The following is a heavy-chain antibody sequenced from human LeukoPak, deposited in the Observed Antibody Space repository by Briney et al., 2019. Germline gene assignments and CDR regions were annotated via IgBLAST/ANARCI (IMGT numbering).Heavy chain of an antibody. V-gene: IGHV3-23*01. CDR3: AKNKGYSSSYYYMDV. Sequence: GGSPRLSCAASGFTFSSYAMSWVRQAPGKGLEWVSAISGSGGSTYYAGSVKGRFTISRDNSKNTLYLQMNSLRAEDTAVYYCAKNKGYSSSYYYMDVWGKGTTVTVSS. CDR1: GFTFSSYA. D-gene: IGHD6-13*01. J-gene: IGHJ6*03. CDR2: ISGSGGST.